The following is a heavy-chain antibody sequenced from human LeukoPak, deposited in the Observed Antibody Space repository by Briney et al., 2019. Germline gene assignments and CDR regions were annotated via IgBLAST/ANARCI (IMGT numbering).Heavy chain of an antibody. J-gene: IGHJ4*02. CDR2: ISNDGSRK. CDR1: GFTFSRHG. Sequence: GGSLRLSCAPSGFTFSRHGMHWVRQAPGKGLEWVAIISNDGSRKYYAHSAEGRFTLSRDNSKNTLYLQMDSLRAEDTAVYYCARDRAWNYFDYWGQGTLVTVSS. V-gene: IGHV3-30*03. CDR3: ARDRAWNYFDY. D-gene: IGHD3-3*01.